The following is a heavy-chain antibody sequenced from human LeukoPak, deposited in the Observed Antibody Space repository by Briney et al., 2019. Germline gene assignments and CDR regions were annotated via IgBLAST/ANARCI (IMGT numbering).Heavy chain of an antibody. Sequence: GGSLRLSCAASGFTFSNFAMAWVRQVPEKGLEWVSFIRGGGAGAHYADSVGGRFTISRDNSKNTLYLEMNSLRADDTAVYYCAKASYSYGNYAFDIWGQGTKVTVSS. CDR1: GFTFSNFA. CDR3: AKASYSYGNYAFDI. V-gene: IGHV3-23*01. J-gene: IGHJ3*02. D-gene: IGHD3-16*02. CDR2: IRGGGAGA.